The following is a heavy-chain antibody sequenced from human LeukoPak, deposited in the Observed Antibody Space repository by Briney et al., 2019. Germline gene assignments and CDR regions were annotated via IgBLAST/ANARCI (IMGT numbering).Heavy chain of an antibody. D-gene: IGHD2-15*01. CDR2: ISYDGSNK. Sequence: GGSLRLSCAASGFTFSSYAMHWVRQAPGKGLEWVALISYDGSNKYYADSVKGRFTISRDNSKNTLYLQMNSLRAEDTAVYYCASARDIVVVVAAAGYWGQGTLVTVSS. V-gene: IGHV3-30-3*01. CDR3: ASARDIVVVVAAAGY. CDR1: GFTFSSYA. J-gene: IGHJ4*02.